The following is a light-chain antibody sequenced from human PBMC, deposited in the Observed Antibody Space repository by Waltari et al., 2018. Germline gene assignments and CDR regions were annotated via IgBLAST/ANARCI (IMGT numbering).Light chain of an antibody. Sequence: QPVLTQSPSASASLGASVKLTCPLSTGHSDFAIAWHQQQPERGPRYLMKLNSDGSHTKGDEIPDRFSCSSSGAERYLSSSSLQPEDVAAYYCQTWGSGIVTFGGGTQLTIL. CDR1: TGHSDFA. V-gene: IGLV4-69*01. CDR3: QTWGSGIVT. CDR2: LNSDGSH. J-gene: IGLJ2*01.